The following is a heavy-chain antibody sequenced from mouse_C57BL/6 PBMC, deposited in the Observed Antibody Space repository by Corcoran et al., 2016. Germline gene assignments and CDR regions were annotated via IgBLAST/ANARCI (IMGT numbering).Heavy chain of an antibody. Sequence: QIQLVQSGPELKKPGETVKISCKASGYTFTTYGMSWVKQAPGKGLKWMGWINTYSGVPTYADDFKGRFAFSLETSASTAYLQINNLKNEDTATYFWARSGAYYSNFDYWGQGTTLTVSS. CDR2: INTYSGVP. D-gene: IGHD2-5*01. CDR3: ARSGAYYSNFDY. V-gene: IGHV9-3*01. CDR1: GYTFTTYG. J-gene: IGHJ2*01.